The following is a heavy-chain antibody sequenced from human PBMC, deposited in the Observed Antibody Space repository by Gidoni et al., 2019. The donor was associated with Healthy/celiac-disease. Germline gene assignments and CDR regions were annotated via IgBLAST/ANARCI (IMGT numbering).Heavy chain of an antibody. CDR3: ATVAAAGIHLDY. Sequence: QVQLVQSGAEVKKPGASVKVSCKASGYTFTSYDINWVRQATGQGFEWMGWMNPNSGNTGYAQKFQGRVTMTRNTSISTAYMELSSLRSEDTAVYYCATVAAAGIHLDYWGQGTLVTVSS. J-gene: IGHJ4*02. CDR1: GYTFTSYD. D-gene: IGHD6-13*01. V-gene: IGHV1-8*01. CDR2: MNPNSGNT.